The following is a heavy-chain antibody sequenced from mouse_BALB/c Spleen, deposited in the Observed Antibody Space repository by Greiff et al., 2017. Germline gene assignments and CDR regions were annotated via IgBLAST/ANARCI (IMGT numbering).Heavy chain of an antibody. V-gene: IGHV5-12-2*01. CDR1: GFTFSSYT. Sequence: EVQGVESGGGLVQPGGSLKLSCAASGFTFSSYTMSWVRQTPEKRLEWVAYISNGGGSTYYPDTVKGRFTISRDNAKNTLYLQMSSLKSEDTAMYYCARHPSITTVVGNAMDYWGQGTSVTVSS. J-gene: IGHJ4*01. D-gene: IGHD1-1*01. CDR2: ISNGGGST. CDR3: ARHPSITTVVGNAMDY.